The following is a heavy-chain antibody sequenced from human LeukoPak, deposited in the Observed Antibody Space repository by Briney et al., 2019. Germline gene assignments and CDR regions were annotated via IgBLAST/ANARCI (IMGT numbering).Heavy chain of an antibody. Sequence: GGPLRLSCAASGFKFNDHYNDWVPQPPGKGLEWCGHSINKASSYTTEYAASVEGSFSISRDVSESSLYLQMNSLRTEDTAVYYCGRIVINANKGMVVWGQGTTVTVSS. CDR3: GRIVINANKGMVV. CDR2: SINKASSYTT. V-gene: IGHV3-72*01. J-gene: IGHJ6*02. D-gene: IGHD1/OR15-1a*01. CDR1: GFKFNDHY.